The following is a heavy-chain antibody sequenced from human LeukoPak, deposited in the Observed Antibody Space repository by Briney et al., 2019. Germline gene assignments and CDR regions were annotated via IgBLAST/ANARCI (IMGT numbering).Heavy chain of an antibody. CDR2: INHSGST. CDR1: GGSFSGYY. J-gene: IGHJ6*02. Sequence: SETLSLTCAVYGGSFSGYYWSWIRQPPGKGLEWIGEINHSGSTNYNPSLESRVTISVDTSKNQFSLKLSSVTAADTAVYYCARDRGLWFGELLSYYYYYGMDVWGQGTAVTVSS. V-gene: IGHV4-34*01. D-gene: IGHD3-10*01. CDR3: ARDRGLWFGELLSYYYYYGMDV.